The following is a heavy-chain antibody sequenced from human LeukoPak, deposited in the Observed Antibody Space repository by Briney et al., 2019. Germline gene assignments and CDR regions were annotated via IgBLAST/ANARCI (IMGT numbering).Heavy chain of an antibody. CDR1: GYTFTGYY. V-gene: IGHV1-2*02. D-gene: IGHD4-11*01. CDR2: INPNSGGT. Sequence: AASVKVSCRASGYTFTGYYMHWVRQAPGQGLEWMGWINPNSGGTNYAQKFQGRVTMTRDTSISTAYMELSSLRSDDTAVYYCASHDYRFDYWGQGTLVTVSS. CDR3: ASHDYRFDY. J-gene: IGHJ4*02.